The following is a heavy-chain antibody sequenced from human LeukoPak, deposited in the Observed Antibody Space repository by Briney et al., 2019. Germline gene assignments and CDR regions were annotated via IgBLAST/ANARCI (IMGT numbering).Heavy chain of an antibody. CDR3: ASTDFGDYVDAFDI. D-gene: IGHD4-17*01. CDR1: GFTFSSYE. J-gene: IGHJ3*02. Sequence: SGGSLRLSCAASGFTFSSYEMNWVRQTPGKGLEWVSYISSSASTIYYADSVKGRFTISRDNAKNSLYLQMNSLVDEDTAVYYCASTDFGDYVDAFDIWGQGTMVTVSS. V-gene: IGHV3-48*03. CDR2: ISSSASTI.